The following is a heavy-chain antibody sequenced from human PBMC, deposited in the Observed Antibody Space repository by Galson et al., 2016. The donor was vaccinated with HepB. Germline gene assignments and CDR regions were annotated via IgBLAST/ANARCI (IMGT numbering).Heavy chain of an antibody. D-gene: IGHD5/OR15-5a*01. CDR3: ARFVRRSSVNDDY. Sequence: SLRLSCAASGFTVSNNYMHWVRQAPGKGLEWVANIKDDGSEKYYVDSVKGRFTISRDNAKNSLYLQMNSLRAEDTAVYYCARFVRRSSVNDDYWGQGTLVTVSS. J-gene: IGHJ4*02. CDR2: IKDDGSEK. V-gene: IGHV3-7*01. CDR1: GFTVSNNY.